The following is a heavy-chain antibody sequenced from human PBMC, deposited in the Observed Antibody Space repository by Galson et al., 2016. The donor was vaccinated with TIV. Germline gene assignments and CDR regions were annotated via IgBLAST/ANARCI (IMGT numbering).Heavy chain of an antibody. CDR2: IYSGGST. Sequence: SLRLSCAASGFIVSSNYMTWVRQAPGKGLEWVSLIYSGGSTSCADSVKGRFTISRDNSKNTVYLQMNSLRAEDTAVYYCARDRRHCGNECYLYYYYGMDVWGQGTTVTVSS. CDR3: ARDRRHCGNECYLYYYYGMDV. J-gene: IGHJ6*02. CDR1: GFIVSSNY. V-gene: IGHV3-53*05. D-gene: IGHD2-21*01.